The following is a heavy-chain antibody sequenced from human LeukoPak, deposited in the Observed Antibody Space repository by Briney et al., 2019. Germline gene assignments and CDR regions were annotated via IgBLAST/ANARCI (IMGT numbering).Heavy chain of an antibody. CDR2: IYYSGST. D-gene: IGHD1-26*01. CDR3: ARGEWELPFDY. J-gene: IGHJ4*02. CDR1: GGSISSSSYY. V-gene: IGHV4-39*07. Sequence: SETLSLTCTVSGGSISSSSYYWGWIRQPPGKGLEWIGSIYYSGSTYYNPSLKSRVTISVDTPKNQFSLKLSSVTAADTAVYYCARGEWELPFDYWGQGTLVTVSS.